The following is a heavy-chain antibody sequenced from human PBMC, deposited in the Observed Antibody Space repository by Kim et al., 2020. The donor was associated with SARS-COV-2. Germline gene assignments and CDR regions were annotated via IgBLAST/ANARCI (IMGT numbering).Heavy chain of an antibody. CDR3: ARSGGFGGGYDGVYYGMEG. J-gene: IGHJ6*02. D-gene: IGHD3-16*01. CDR1: GGSISSYY. V-gene: IGHV4-59*01. CDR2: IYYSCST. Sequence: SETLSLTCTVSGGSISSYYWSWTRQPPGKGLEWIGYIYYSCSTNYNPSLKSRVPISVDTSKNQFSLKLSSVTAAATAGYFCARSGGFGGGYDGVYYGMEGWGQGTKVAVSS.